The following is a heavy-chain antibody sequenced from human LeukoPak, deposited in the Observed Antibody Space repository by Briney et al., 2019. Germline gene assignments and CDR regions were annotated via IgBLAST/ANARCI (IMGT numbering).Heavy chain of an antibody. CDR2: ISRSSSYI. Sequence: PGGSLRLSCAASGFTFSSYSMNWVRQAPGKGLEWVSSISRSSSYINYADSVKGRFTISRDNAKNSLYLQMNSLRAEDTAVYYCAREAPTSSSWYFDYWGQGTLVTVSS. J-gene: IGHJ4*02. V-gene: IGHV3-21*01. CDR1: GFTFSSYS. D-gene: IGHD6-13*01. CDR3: AREAPTSSSWYFDY.